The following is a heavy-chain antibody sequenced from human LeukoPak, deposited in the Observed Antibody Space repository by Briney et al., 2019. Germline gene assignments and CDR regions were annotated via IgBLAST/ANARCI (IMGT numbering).Heavy chain of an antibody. Sequence: GGSLRLSCAASGFTFSSYAMHWVRQAPGKGLEWVALISYDGSNTYFADSVKGRFTISRDNSKNTLYLQMSSLRAEDAAVYYCARSCVADRHSAPGYWGQGTLVTVSS. CDR2: ISYDGSNT. D-gene: IGHD6-6*01. CDR3: ARSCVADRHSAPGY. J-gene: IGHJ4*02. V-gene: IGHV3-30-3*01. CDR1: GFTFSSYA.